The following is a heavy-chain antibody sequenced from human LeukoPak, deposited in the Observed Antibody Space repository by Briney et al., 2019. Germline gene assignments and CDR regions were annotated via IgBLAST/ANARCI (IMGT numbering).Heavy chain of an antibody. CDR3: ARLDVEMARAFDY. CDR2: IYSGGST. J-gene: IGHJ4*02. Sequence: GGSLRLSCAASGFTVSTNYMSWVRQAPGKGLEWVSVIYSGGSTYYADSVKGRFTISRDNSKNTLYFQMNSLRAEDTAVYYCARLDVEMARAFDYWGQGTLVTVSS. V-gene: IGHV3-53*01. D-gene: IGHD5-24*01. CDR1: GFTVSTNY.